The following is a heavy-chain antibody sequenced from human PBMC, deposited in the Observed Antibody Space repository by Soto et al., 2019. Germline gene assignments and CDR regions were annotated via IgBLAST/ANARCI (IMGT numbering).Heavy chain of an antibody. D-gene: IGHD3-3*01. Sequence: EVQLLESGGGLVQPGGSLRLSCAASGFTFSSYAMSWVRQAPGKGLEWVSGISGSGGSTYYADSVKGRFTISRDNSKNTLYLQMNRLRAEDTAVYYCAKEHITISGVVNPYGMDVWGQGTTVTVSS. V-gene: IGHV3-23*01. J-gene: IGHJ6*02. CDR2: ISGSGGST. CDR3: AKEHITISGVVNPYGMDV. CDR1: GFTFSSYA.